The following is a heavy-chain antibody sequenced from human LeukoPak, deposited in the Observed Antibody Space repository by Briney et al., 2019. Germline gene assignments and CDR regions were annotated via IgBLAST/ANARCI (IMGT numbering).Heavy chain of an antibody. CDR3: ARVAMVRGAGVANWFDP. Sequence: ASVKVSCKASGYTFTGYYMHWVRPAPGEGLECMGIINTRRGNTNYAQKFQGSVRLTRDTSTDTVYMEMNSLRFEDTAVYYCARVAMVRGAGVANWFDPWGQGTLVTVSS. J-gene: IGHJ5*02. D-gene: IGHD3-10*01. V-gene: IGHV1-46*01. CDR1: GYTFTGYY. CDR2: INTRRGNT.